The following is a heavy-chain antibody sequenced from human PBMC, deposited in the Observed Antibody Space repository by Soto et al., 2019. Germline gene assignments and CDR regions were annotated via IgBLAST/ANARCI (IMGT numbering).Heavy chain of an antibody. D-gene: IGHD3-16*01. CDR1: GFTFSSYW. Sequence: GGSLRLSCAASGFTFSSYWMSWVRQAPGKGLEWVANIKQDGSEKYYVDSVKGRFTIPRDNAKNSLYLQMNSLRAEDTAVYYCARDGGGNKLSPAIYFDYWGQGTLVTVSS. J-gene: IGHJ4*02. CDR2: IKQDGSEK. CDR3: ARDGGGNKLSPAIYFDY. V-gene: IGHV3-7*01.